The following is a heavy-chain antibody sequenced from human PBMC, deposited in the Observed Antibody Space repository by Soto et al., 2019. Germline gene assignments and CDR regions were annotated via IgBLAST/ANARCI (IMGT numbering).Heavy chain of an antibody. CDR3: AKGRGYY. CDR2: ISSSGGST. Sequence: EVQLLESGGGLVQPGGSLRLSCAASGFTFSSYTMSWVRQGPGKGLEWVSGISSSGGSTVYADSVKGRFTISRDNFKNTLYLQMNSLRAEDTAVSYCAKGRGYYWGQGTPVTVSS. V-gene: IGHV3-23*01. J-gene: IGHJ4*02. CDR1: GFTFSSYT.